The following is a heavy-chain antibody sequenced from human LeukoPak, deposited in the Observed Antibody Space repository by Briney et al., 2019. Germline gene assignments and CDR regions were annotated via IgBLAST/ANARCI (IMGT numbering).Heavy chain of an antibody. CDR3: AKDAPRYCGGDCYLDY. J-gene: IGHJ4*02. Sequence: GSLRLSCAASGFTFSSYAMSWVRQAPGKGLEWVSAISGSGGSTYYADSVKGRFTISRDNSKNTLYLQMNSLRAEDTAVYYCAKDAPRYCGGDCYLDYWGQGILVTVSS. D-gene: IGHD2-21*01. CDR1: GFTFSSYA. CDR2: ISGSGGST. V-gene: IGHV3-23*01.